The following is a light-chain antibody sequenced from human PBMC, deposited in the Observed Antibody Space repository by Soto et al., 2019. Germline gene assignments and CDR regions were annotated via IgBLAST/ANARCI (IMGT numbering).Light chain of an antibody. CDR3: QQYNKWLWT. V-gene: IGKV3-15*01. CDR1: QRVSSN. CDR2: GAS. J-gene: IGKJ1*01. Sequence: EIVMTQSPATLSVSPGERATLSCRASQRVSSNLAWYQQKPGQAPRLLIYGASTRATGIPARFSGSGSGTEFTLTISSLQSEDFAVYYCQQYNKWLWTFGQGTKVEIK.